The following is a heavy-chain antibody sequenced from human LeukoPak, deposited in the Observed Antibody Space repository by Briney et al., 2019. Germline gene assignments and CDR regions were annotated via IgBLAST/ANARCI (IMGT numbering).Heavy chain of an antibody. J-gene: IGHJ4*02. Sequence: RGSLRLSCAASGFTFSSYSMNWVRQAPGKGLEWVSSISSSSSYIYYADSVEGRFTISRDNAKNSLYLQMNSLRAEDTAVYYCARSLTTVTPFDYWGQGTLVTVSS. CDR2: ISSSSSYI. CDR3: ARSLTTVTPFDY. CDR1: GFTFSSYS. V-gene: IGHV3-21*04. D-gene: IGHD4-17*01.